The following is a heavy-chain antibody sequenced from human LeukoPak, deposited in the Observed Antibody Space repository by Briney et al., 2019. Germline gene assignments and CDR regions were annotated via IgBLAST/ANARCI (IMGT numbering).Heavy chain of an antibody. J-gene: IGHJ3*02. CDR2: IRYDGSNK. D-gene: IGHD3-10*01. CDR1: GFTFSSYG. CDR3: ARDPVTMVRGDAFDI. Sequence: GGSLRLSCAASGFTFSSYGMHWVRQAPGKGLEWVAFIRYDGSNKYYADSVEGRFTISRDNSKNTLYLQMNSLRAEDTAVYYCARDPVTMVRGDAFDIWGQGTMVTVSS. V-gene: IGHV3-30*02.